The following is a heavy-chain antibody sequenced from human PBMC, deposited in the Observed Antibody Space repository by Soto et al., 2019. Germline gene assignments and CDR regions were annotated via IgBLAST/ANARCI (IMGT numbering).Heavy chain of an antibody. CDR2: IYYSGST. Sequence: SETLSLTCTVSGGSISSYYWSWIRQPPGKGLEWIGYIYYSGSTNYNPSLKSRVTISVDTSKNQFSLKLSSVTAADTAVYYCARGLGDLADWGQGTLVTVSS. CDR3: ARGLGDLAD. CDR1: GGSISSYY. V-gene: IGHV4-59*01. D-gene: IGHD2-21*02. J-gene: IGHJ4*02.